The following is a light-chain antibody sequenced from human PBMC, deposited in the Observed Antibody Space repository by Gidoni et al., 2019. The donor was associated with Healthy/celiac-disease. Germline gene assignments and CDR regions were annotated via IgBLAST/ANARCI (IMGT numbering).Light chain of an antibody. CDR2: GAS. V-gene: IGKV3-20*01. CDR3: QQYGSSPRT. J-gene: IGKJ2*01. CDR1: QSVSSSY. Sequence: EIVLTHSPGTLSLSPGESATLSCRASQSVSSSYLAWYQQKPGQAPRLLIYGASSRATGIPDRFSGSGSGTDFTLTISRLEPEDVAVYYCQQYGSSPRTFGQGTKLEIK.